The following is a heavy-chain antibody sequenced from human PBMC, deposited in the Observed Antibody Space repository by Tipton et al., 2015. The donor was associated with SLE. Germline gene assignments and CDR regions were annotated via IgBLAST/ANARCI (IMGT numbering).Heavy chain of an antibody. CDR3: ARDTDSYFDL. CDR2: IYHSGNT. CDR1: GGSISSHY. Sequence: LSLTCTVSGGSISSHYWGWIRQPPGKGLEWIGSIYHSGNTYYNPSLKSRVTISVDTSKNQFSLKLSSVTAADTAVYYCARDTDSYFDLWGRGILVTVSS. V-gene: IGHV4-38-2*02. J-gene: IGHJ2*01.